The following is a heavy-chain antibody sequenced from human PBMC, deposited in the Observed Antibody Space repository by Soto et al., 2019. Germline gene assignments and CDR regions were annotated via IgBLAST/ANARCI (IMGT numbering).Heavy chain of an antibody. D-gene: IGHD7-27*01. CDR3: AKSPNPGSATSSYSGMDV. V-gene: IGHV1-69*02. J-gene: IGHJ6*02. CDR1: GGTFSSYI. Sequence: QVQLVQSGAEVKKPGSPVKVSCKASGGTFSSYIITWVRQAPGQGLEWMGRIIPILDITYYAQRFQGRVTITADKSTSTAYMELSGRRSEDSAVYFCAKSPNPGSATSSYSGMDVWGQGTTVTVSS. CDR2: IIPILDIT.